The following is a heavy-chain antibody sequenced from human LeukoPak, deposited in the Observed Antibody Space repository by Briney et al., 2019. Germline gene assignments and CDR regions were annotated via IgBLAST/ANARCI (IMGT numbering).Heavy chain of an antibody. V-gene: IGHV3-48*04. CDR3: ARDGGYGDFWFDY. CDR1: GFTFGSHS. J-gene: IGHJ4*02. D-gene: IGHD3/OR15-3a*01. CDR2: ISSSSSTI. Sequence: GGSLRLSCAASGFTFGSHSMNWVRQAPGKGLEWVSYISSSSSTIYYADSVKGRFTISRDNAKKSLYLQMYSLGAEDTAVYYCARDGGYGDFWFDYWGQGILVIVSS.